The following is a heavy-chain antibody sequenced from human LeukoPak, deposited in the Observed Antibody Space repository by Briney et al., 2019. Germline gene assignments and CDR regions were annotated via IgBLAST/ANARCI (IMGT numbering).Heavy chain of an antibody. CDR2: IYTSGST. J-gene: IGHJ4*02. D-gene: IGHD4-17*01. CDR3: ARHHDGDLSFIDY. Sequence: SETLSLTRTVSGDSISSYYWSWVRQPPGKGLEWIGYIYTSGSTNSNPSLKSRVTISLDTSKNQFSLKLSSVTAADTAVYYCARHHDGDLSFIDYWGQGTQVTVSS. CDR1: GDSISSYY. V-gene: IGHV4-4*09.